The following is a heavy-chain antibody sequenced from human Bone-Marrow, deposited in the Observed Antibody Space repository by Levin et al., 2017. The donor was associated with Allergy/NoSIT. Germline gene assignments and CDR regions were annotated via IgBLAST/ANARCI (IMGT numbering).Heavy chain of an antibody. Sequence: SCTPSGFTFGDYTVTWVRQAPGKGLEWVGLIRGKAYGGTTEYAPSVKGRFTFSRDDSKSIVYLQMNSLKIEDTAMYYCARGSGRFEYWGQGSLVTVSS. CDR1: GFTFGDYT. D-gene: IGHD1-26*01. CDR2: IRGKAYGGTT. V-gene: IGHV3-49*04. CDR3: ARGSGRFEY. J-gene: IGHJ4*02.